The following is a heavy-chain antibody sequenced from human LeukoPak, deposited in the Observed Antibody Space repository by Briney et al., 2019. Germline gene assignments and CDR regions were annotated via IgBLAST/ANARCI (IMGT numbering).Heavy chain of an antibody. V-gene: IGHV3-23*01. CDR1: GFTFSSYG. J-gene: IGHJ4*02. CDR2: ISGNAADT. Sequence: PSGGTLRLSCVASGFTFSSYGMSWVRQAPGKGLEWVSAISGNAADTFYADSVKGRYTISRDNSKNTLYLQMNSLRAEDTAVYYCAKTFRTHFDYWGQGTLVTVSS. CDR3: AKTFRTHFDY. D-gene: IGHD1-14*01.